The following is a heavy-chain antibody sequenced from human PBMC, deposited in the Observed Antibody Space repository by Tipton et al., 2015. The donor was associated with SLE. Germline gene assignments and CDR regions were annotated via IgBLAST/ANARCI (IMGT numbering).Heavy chain of an antibody. J-gene: IGHJ3*02. CDR2: IYTSGGT. CDR1: GGSISSYY. CDR3: ASLYSGYDWEIGDVDAFDI. V-gene: IGHV4-4*07. D-gene: IGHD5-12*01. Sequence: TLSLTCTISGGSISSYYWSWIRQPAGKGLEWIGRIYTSGGTNYNPSLKSRVTMSVDTSKNQFSLKLSSVTAADTAVYYCASLYSGYDWEIGDVDAFDIWGQGTMVTVSS.